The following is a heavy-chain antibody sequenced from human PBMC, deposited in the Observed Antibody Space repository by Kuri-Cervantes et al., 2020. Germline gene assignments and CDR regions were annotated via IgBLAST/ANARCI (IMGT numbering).Heavy chain of an antibody. D-gene: IGHD6-6*01. J-gene: IGHJ4*02. CDR1: GGSISSYY. Sequence: ESLKISCTVSGGSISSYYWSWIRQPAGKGLEWIGRIYTSGSTNYNPSLKSRVTMSVDTSKNQFSLKLSSVTAADTAVYYCASTSIAALDYWGQGTLVTVSS. CDR3: ASTSIAALDY. V-gene: IGHV4-4*07. CDR2: IYTSGST.